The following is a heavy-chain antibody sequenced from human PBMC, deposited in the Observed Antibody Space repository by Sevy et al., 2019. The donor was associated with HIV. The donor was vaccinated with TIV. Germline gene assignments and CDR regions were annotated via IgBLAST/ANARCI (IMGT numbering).Heavy chain of an antibody. D-gene: IGHD3-10*01. CDR2: INPSSGGT. Sequence: ASVKVSCKASGYTFTGYYIHWVRQAPGQGLEWMGWINPSSGGTNYAQKFQGRVTMTRDTSISTAYMELSRLRSDDTAVYYCARDGGGSGSYYRGNYYYYGMDVWGQGTTVTVSS. V-gene: IGHV1-2*02. CDR1: GYTFTGYY. J-gene: IGHJ6*02. CDR3: ARDGGGSGSYYRGNYYYYGMDV.